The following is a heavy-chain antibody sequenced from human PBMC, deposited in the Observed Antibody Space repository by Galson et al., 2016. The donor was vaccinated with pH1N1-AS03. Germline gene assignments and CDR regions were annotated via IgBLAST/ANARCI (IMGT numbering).Heavy chain of an antibody. CDR1: GGSFGGYY. D-gene: IGHD4-17*01. CDR3: ASHGDYFAGRDY. Sequence: ETLSLTCGVYGGSFGGYYWSWVRQPPGKGLEWIGEINHSGGTNYNPSLKSRVTISRETSKKQSSLNLSSVTAADPAVYYCASHGDYFAGRDYWGQGTLVTVSS. J-gene: IGHJ4*02. V-gene: IGHV4-34*01. CDR2: INHSGGT.